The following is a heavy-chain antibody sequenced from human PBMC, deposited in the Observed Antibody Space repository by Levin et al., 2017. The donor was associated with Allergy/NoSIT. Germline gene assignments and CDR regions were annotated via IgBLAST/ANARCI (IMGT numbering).Heavy chain of an antibody. Sequence: PGESLKISCQAFENSFNAYYIHWVRQAPGQGLEWMGWINCKSGDTHYAQKFQGRVTMTRDTSISTAYMDLTRLTSDDTAIYYCARGGSGYFDYWGQGTLVTVSS. J-gene: IGHJ4*02. CDR2: INCKSGDT. D-gene: IGHD2-15*01. CDR1: ENSFNAYY. V-gene: IGHV1-2*02. CDR3: ARGGSGYFDY.